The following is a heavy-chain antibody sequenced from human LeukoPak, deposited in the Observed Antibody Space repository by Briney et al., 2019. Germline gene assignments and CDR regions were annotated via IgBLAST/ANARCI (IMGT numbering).Heavy chain of an antibody. CDR1: GYIFTGYY. CDR2: INPNSGGT. Sequence: ASVKVSCKASGYIFTGYYMHWVRQAPGQGLEWMGRINPNSGGTNYAQKFQGRVTMTRDMSISTAYMELSRLRSDDTAVYYCARERGSGYRDFDYWGQGTLVTVS. D-gene: IGHD3-22*01. V-gene: IGHV1-2*06. CDR3: ARERGSGYRDFDY. J-gene: IGHJ4*02.